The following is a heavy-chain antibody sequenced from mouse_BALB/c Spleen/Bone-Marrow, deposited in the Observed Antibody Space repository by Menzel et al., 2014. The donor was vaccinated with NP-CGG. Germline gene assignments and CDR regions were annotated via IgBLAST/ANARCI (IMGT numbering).Heavy chain of an antibody. CDR1: GFTFSSFG. J-gene: IGHJ4*01. Sequence: EVQLQQSGGGLVQPGGSRKLSCAASGFTFSSFGTHWVRQAPEKGLEWVAYISSGSSTIYYADTVKGRFTISRDNPKNTLFLQMTSLRSEDAAMYYCARSPYDYAAMDYWGQGTSVTVSS. D-gene: IGHD2-4*01. CDR2: ISSGSSTI. CDR3: ARSPYDYAAMDY. V-gene: IGHV5-17*02.